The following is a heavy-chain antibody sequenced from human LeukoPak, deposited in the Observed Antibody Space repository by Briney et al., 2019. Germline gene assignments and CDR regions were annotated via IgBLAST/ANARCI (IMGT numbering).Heavy chain of an antibody. CDR2: IKQDGSEK. V-gene: IGHV3-7*01. CDR1: GFTFSSYW. J-gene: IGHJ3*02. D-gene: IGHD3-3*01. CDR3: ASRHYDFWSGYLDDAFDI. Sequence: GGSLRLSCAASGFTFSSYWMSCVRQAPGKGLEWVANIKQDGSEKYYVDSVKGRFTISRDNAKNSLYLQMNSLRAEDTAVYYCASRHYDFWSGYLDDAFDIWGQGTMVTVSS.